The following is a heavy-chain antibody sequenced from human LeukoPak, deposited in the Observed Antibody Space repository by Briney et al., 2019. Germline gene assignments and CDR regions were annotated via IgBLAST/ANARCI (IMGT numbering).Heavy chain of an antibody. Sequence: ASVKVSCKASGYTFTGYYMHWVRQAPGQGLEWMGWINPNSGGTNYAQKFQGRVTMTRDTSISTAYMELSRLRSDDTAVYYCARDPTSVVGALGFDYWGQGTLVTVST. D-gene: IGHD1-26*01. CDR3: ARDPTSVVGALGFDY. CDR1: GYTFTGYY. V-gene: IGHV1-2*02. J-gene: IGHJ4*02. CDR2: INPNSGGT.